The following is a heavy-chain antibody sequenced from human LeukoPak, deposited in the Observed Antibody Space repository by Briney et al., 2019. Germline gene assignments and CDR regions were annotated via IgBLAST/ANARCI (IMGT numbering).Heavy chain of an antibody. CDR3: ARFEPVAGTLVY. CDR2: IYYSGST. D-gene: IGHD6-19*01. J-gene: IGHJ4*02. V-gene: IGHV4-59*08. CDR1: GGSISSYY. Sequence: SETLSLTCTVSGGSISSYYWSWIRQPPGKGLEWIGYIYYSGSTNYNPSLKSRVTISVDTSKNQFSLKLSSVTAADTAVYYCARFEPVAGTLVYWGQGTLVTAS.